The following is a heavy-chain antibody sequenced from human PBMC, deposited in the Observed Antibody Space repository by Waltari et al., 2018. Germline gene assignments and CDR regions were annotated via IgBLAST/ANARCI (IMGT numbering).Heavy chain of an antibody. CDR3: ARGGQQWLAKNYYYGMDV. CDR2: INPNSGGT. Sequence: QVQLVQSGAEVKKPGASVTVSCQASGYTFTGYYLPWVRPDPGRGLEWMGWINPNSGGTNYAQKFQGRVTMTRDTSISTAYMELSRLRSDDTAVYYCARGGQQWLAKNYYYGMDVWGQGTTVTVSS. CDR1: GYTFTGYY. V-gene: IGHV1-2*02. D-gene: IGHD6-19*01. J-gene: IGHJ6*02.